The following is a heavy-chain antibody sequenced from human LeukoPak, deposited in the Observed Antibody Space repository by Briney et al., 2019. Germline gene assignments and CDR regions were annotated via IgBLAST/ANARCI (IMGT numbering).Heavy chain of an antibody. V-gene: IGHV3-11*01. CDR1: GFTFSDYY. CDR2: ISNSGSTK. J-gene: IGHJ4*02. D-gene: IGHD1-26*01. CDR3: ARRRDSGSLQHFDY. Sequence: GGSLRLSCAASGFTFSDYYMSWISQAPGKGLDWVSYISNSGSTKYYADSVKGRFTISRDNAKNSLYLQMNSLRAEDTAVYYCARRRDSGSLQHFDYWGQGTLVTVSS.